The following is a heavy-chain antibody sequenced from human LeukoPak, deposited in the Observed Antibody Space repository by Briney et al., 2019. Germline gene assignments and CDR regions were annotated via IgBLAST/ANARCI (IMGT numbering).Heavy chain of an antibody. CDR1: GGSFSGYY. Sequence: SETLSLTCAVYGGSFSGYYWSWIRQPPGKGLEWIGEINHSGSTNYNPSLKSRVTISVDTSKNQFSLKLSSVTAADTAVYYCARTHYYDYYYYYMDVWGKGTTVTVSS. V-gene: IGHV4-34*01. D-gene: IGHD3-22*01. CDR2: INHSGST. J-gene: IGHJ6*03. CDR3: ARTHYYDYYYYYMDV.